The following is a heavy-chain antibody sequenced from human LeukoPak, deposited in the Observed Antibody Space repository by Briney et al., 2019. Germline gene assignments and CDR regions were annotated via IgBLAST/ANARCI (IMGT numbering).Heavy chain of an antibody. Sequence: PETLSLTCIVSGDSISGSPYSWGWIRQPPGKGLEWVGSIYSGGSTYYNPSLKSRANIPVDTSNNHFSLELSSVSAADTAVYYCARLSRGLAGSYWGQGTLVTVSS. CDR2: IYSGGST. J-gene: IGHJ4*02. D-gene: IGHD6-13*01. CDR1: GDSISGSPYS. V-gene: IGHV4-39*01. CDR3: ARLSRGLAGSY.